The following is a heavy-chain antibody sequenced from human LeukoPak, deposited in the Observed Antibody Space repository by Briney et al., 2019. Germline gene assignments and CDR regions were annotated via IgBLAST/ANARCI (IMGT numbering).Heavy chain of an antibody. CDR1: GFTFSDYY. D-gene: IGHD2-2*01. V-gene: IGHV3-11*01. CDR3: ARDGYCSSTSCLAYYYYGMDV. Sequence: GGSLRLSCAASGFTFSDYYMSWIRQAPGKGLEWVSYISSSGSTIYYADSVKGRFTISRDNAKNSLYLQMNSLRAEDTAVYYCARDGYCSSTSCLAYYYYGMDVWGQGTTVTVS. CDR2: ISSSGSTI. J-gene: IGHJ6*02.